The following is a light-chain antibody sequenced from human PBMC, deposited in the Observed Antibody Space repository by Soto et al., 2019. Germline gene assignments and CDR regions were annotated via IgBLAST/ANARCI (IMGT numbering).Light chain of an antibody. J-gene: IGLJ3*02. V-gene: IGLV2-23*03. CDR3: CSYVGSSTFGSGV. CDR2: EGS. CDR1: SSDVGGYNY. Sequence: QSALTQPASVSGSPGQSITISCTGTSSDVGGYNYVSWYQQHPGKAPKLMIYEGSKRPSGVSNRFSGSKSGNTASLTISGLQAEDEADYYCCSYVGSSTFGSGVFGGGTKLTVL.